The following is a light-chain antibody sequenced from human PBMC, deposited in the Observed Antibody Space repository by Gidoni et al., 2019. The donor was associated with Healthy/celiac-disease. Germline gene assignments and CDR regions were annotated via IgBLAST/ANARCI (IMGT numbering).Light chain of an antibody. CDR2: GAS. Sequence: IVMTQSPATLSVSPGERATLSCRASQSVSSNLAWYQQKPGQAPRLLIYGASTRATGIPARFSGSGSGTEFTLTISSLQSEDFAVYYCQQYNNWSQVTFGPGTKVDIK. J-gene: IGKJ3*01. V-gene: IGKV3-15*01. CDR1: QSVSSN. CDR3: QQYNNWSQVT.